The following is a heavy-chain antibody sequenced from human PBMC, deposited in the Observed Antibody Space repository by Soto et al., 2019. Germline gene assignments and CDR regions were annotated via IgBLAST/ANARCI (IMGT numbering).Heavy chain of an antibody. CDR2: ISSSSSTI. Sequence: GGSLRLSCAASGFTFSSYSMNWVRQAPGKGLEWVSYISSSSSTIYYADSVKGRFTISRDNSKNTLYLQMNSLRAEDTAVYYCARQLRTAYSISWNPGDPWFLDYLGQGTLVSVSS. V-gene: IGHV3-48*01. CDR3: ARQLRTAYSISWNPGDPWFLDY. J-gene: IGHJ4*02. CDR1: GFTFSSYS. D-gene: IGHD6-13*01.